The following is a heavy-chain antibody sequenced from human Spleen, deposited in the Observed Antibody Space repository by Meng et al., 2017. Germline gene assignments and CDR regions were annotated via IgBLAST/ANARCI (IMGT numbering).Heavy chain of an antibody. CDR2: INTYNGKT. J-gene: IGHJ4*02. CDR1: GYTLSSDG. CDR3: ATRGNPYLKC. V-gene: IGHV1-18*01. D-gene: IGHD2-2*01. Sequence: QGQQVQSGAEVKKPGASVKVSCEASGYTLSSDGFSWVRQAPGQGLEWLGWINTYNGKTDYAQKFQGRITMTTDTFTSTAYMELRNLRSDDTAVYYCATRGNPYLKCWGQGTLVTVSS.